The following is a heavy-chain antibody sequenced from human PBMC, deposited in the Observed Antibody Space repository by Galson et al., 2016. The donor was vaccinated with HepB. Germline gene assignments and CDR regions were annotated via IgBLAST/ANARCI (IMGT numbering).Heavy chain of an antibody. CDR2: IRGSGDGA. Sequence: SLRLSCATSGFTFSNYWMTWVRQSPGKGLEWVSTIRGSGDGAYYTDSVMGRFTISRDNSKNTLYLQMNSLRAEDTAVYHCAKDTNGDYIGAYDSWGQGTMVSVSS. J-gene: IGHJ3*01. D-gene: IGHD4-17*01. CDR1: GFTFSNYW. V-gene: IGHV3-23*01. CDR3: AKDTNGDYIGAYDS.